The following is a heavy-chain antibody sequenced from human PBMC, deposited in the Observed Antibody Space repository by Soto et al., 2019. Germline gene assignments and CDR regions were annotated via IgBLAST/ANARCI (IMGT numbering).Heavy chain of an antibody. CDR1: GFTFTSSA. CDR3: AASIYSTMIRDY. D-gene: IGHD3-22*01. J-gene: IGHJ4*02. V-gene: IGHV1-58*01. CDR2: IVVGSGNT. Sequence: QMRLVQSGPEVKKPGTSVKVSCKASGFTFTSSAVQWVRQARGQRLEWIGWIVVGSGNTNYAQKFQERVTITRDMSTSTAYMELSSLRSEDTAVYYCAASIYSTMIRDYWGQGTLVTVSS.